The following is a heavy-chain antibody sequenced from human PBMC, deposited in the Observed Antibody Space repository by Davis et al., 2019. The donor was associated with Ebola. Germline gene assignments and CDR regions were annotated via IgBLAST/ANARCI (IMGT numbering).Heavy chain of an antibody. Sequence: SETLSLTCAVSGGSISSGGYSWSWIRQPPGKGLEWIGYIYHSGSTYYNPSLKSRVTISVDTSKNQFSLKLSSVTAADTAVYYCARVIGHYDFWSGSISDYGLDVWGQGTTVTVSS. V-gene: IGHV4-30-2*01. CDR1: GGSISSGGYS. CDR3: ARVIGHYDFWSGSISDYGLDV. J-gene: IGHJ6*02. CDR2: IYHSGST. D-gene: IGHD3-3*01.